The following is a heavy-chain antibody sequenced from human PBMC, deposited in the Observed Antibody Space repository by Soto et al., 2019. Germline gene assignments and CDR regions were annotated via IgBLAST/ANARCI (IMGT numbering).Heavy chain of an antibody. CDR3: ARGSSSSGYYYGMDV. Sequence: GGSLRLSCAASGFTFSSYGTHWVRQAPGKGLEWVAVIWYDGSNKYYADSVKGRFTISRDNSKNTLYLQMNSLRAEDTAVYYCARGSSSSGYYYGMDVWGQGTTVTVSS. CDR1: GFTFSSYG. CDR2: IWYDGSNK. V-gene: IGHV3-33*01. D-gene: IGHD6-6*01. J-gene: IGHJ6*02.